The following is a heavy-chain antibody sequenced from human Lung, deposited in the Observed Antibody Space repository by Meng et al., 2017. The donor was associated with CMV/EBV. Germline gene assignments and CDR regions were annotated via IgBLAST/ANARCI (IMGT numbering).Heavy chain of an antibody. Sequence: ESLKIPCAAPGLTLRSYSMNWFGQAPGKGLEWFPSISSSGTYISYADAVKGRFTIPRDNAQNSLYLQMNSLRAEDTAVYYCARDVSPRSSACFAISYFYALDVWGQGXTVTVSS. V-gene: IGHV3-21*01. CDR2: ISSSGTYI. CDR1: GLTLRSYS. J-gene: IGHJ6*02. CDR3: ARDVSPRSSACFAISYFYALDV. D-gene: IGHD6-19*01.